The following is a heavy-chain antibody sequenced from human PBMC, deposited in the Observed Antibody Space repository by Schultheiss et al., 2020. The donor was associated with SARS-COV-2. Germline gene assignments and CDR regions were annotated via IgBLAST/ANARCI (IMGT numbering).Heavy chain of an antibody. CDR3: ARVLSWGSALGDPFDY. Sequence: GGSLRLSCAASGFTFSSYAMSWVRQAPGKGLKWVSTISGSGGSTYYADSVKGRFTISRDNSKNTLYLQMNSLRAEDTAVYYCARVLSWGSALGDPFDYWGQGTLVTVSS. J-gene: IGHJ4*02. CDR1: GFTFSSYA. D-gene: IGHD3-16*01. CDR2: ISGSGGST. V-gene: IGHV3-23*01.